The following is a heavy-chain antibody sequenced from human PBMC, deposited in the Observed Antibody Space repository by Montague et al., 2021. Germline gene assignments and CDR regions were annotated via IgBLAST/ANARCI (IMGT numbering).Heavy chain of an antibody. CDR2: IYYNGTT. CDR3: ARSLYCRGGSCYSGFDP. V-gene: IGHV4-39*01. Sequence: SETLSLTCTVSGGSISSASYYWGWIRQPPGKGLEFIGVIYYNGTTYHNPSLKSRVTVSMDTSKNQFSLKLSSVTAADTAVYYCARSLYCRGGSCYSGFDPWGQGTLVTVFS. D-gene: IGHD2-15*01. CDR1: GGSISSASYY. J-gene: IGHJ5*02.